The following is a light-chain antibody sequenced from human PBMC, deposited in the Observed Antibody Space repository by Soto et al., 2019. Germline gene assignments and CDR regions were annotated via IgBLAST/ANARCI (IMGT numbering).Light chain of an antibody. J-gene: IGLJ1*01. V-gene: IGLV2-14*01. CDR1: SSDVGGYNY. CDR3: SAYTSRRL. CDR2: DVS. Sequence: QSALTQPASVSGSPGQSITISCTGTSSDVGGYNYVSWYQQHPGKAPKLMIYDVSNRPSGVSNRFSGSKSGNTASLTISGLQAEDEADYYCSAYTSRRLSGTGTKATVL.